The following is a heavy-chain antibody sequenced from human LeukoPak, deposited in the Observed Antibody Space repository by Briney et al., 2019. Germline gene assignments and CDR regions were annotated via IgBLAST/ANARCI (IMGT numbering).Heavy chain of an antibody. CDR1: GFTFSSYA. CDR3: AKAWVVTPGGFGYYYYYYMDV. CDR2: ISGSGGST. D-gene: IGHD4-23*01. J-gene: IGHJ6*03. Sequence: AGSLRLSCAASGFTFSSYAMSWVRQAPGKGLEWVSAISGSGGSTYYADSVKGRFTISRDNSKNTLYLQMNSLRAEDTAVYYCAKAWVVTPGGFGYYYYYYMDVWGKGTTVTVSS. V-gene: IGHV3-23*01.